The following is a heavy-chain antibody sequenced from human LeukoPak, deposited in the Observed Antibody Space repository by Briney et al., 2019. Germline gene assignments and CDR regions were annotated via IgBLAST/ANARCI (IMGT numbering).Heavy chain of an antibody. CDR2: IRYDGSYK. J-gene: IGHJ3*02. Sequence: GGSLRLSCAASGFTFSSYGMHWVRQAPGKGLEWVSFIRYDGSYKYYADSVKGRFTISRDNSKNTLYLQMSSLRSEDTAVYYCAKAADDFDIWGKGTMVTVSS. CDR3: AKAADDFDI. CDR1: GFTFSSYG. V-gene: IGHV3-30*02.